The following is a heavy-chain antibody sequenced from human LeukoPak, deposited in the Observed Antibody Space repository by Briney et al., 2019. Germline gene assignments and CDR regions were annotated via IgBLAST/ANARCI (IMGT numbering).Heavy chain of an antibody. CDR2: INHSGST. CDR1: GGSFSGYY. CDR3: ARGRYDYVWGSYRAAVGYYFDY. D-gene: IGHD3-16*02. J-gene: IGHJ4*02. V-gene: IGHV4-34*01. Sequence: PSETLSLTCAVYGGSFSGYYWSWIRQPPGKGREWIGEINHSGSTNYNPSIKSRDSISVDTSKNQFSLKLSSVTAADTAVYYCARGRYDYVWGSYRAAVGYYFDYWGQGTLVTVSS.